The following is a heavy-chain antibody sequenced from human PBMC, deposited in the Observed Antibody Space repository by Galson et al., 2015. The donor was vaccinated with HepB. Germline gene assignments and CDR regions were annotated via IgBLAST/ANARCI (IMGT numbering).Heavy chain of an antibody. Sequence: SLRLSCAASGFTFSSYGMHWVRQAPGKGLEWVAFIRYDESNKYYADSVKGRFTISRDNSKNTLYLQMNSLRAEDTAVYYCAKDFLRGPPVLWFGELSDYWGQGTLVTVSS. CDR3: AKDFLRGPPVLWFGELSDY. D-gene: IGHD3-10*01. V-gene: IGHV3-30*02. CDR2: IRYDESNK. J-gene: IGHJ4*02. CDR1: GFTFSSYG.